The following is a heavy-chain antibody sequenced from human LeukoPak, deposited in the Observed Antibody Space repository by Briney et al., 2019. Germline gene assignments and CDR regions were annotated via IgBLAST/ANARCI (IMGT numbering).Heavy chain of an antibody. J-gene: IGHJ4*02. V-gene: IGHV4-59*01. CDR1: GGSISHYY. CDR2: IYYSGST. Sequence: PSETLSLTCTVSGGSISHYYWSWIRQPPGKGLEWIGYIYYSGSTNYNPSLKSRVTISVDTSKNQFSLKLSSVTAADTAVYYCARGQRWLQLSYFDYWGRGTLVTVSS. CDR3: ARGQRWLQLSYFDY. D-gene: IGHD5-24*01.